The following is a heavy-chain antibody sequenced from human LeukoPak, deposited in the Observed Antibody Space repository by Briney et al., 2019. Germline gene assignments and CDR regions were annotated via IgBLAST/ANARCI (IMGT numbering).Heavy chain of an antibody. D-gene: IGHD6-13*01. Sequence: ASVKVSCTASGYTFTSYDINWVRQAPGQGLEWMGWMNPNSGNTGYAQKFQGRVTMTRNTSISTAYMELSSLRSEDTAVYYCARGLIIAAAGDNLFDPWGQGTLVTVSS. J-gene: IGHJ5*02. CDR2: MNPNSGNT. CDR1: GYTFTSYD. CDR3: ARGLIIAAAGDNLFDP. V-gene: IGHV1-8*01.